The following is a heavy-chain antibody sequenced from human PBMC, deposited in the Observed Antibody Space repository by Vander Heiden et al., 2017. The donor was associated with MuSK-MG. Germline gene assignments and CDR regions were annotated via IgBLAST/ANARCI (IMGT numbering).Heavy chain of an antibody. Sequence: QLQLQESGPGLVKPSETLSLTCPVSGGSISSSSYYWGWIRKPPGKGLEWIGSIYYSGSTYYNPSLKSRVTISVDTSKNQFSLKLSSVTAADTAVYYCARLYDFLDPWGQGTLVTVSS. J-gene: IGHJ5*02. V-gene: IGHV4-39*01. CDR1: GGSISSSSYY. CDR3: ARLYDFLDP. CDR2: IYYSGST. D-gene: IGHD3-3*01.